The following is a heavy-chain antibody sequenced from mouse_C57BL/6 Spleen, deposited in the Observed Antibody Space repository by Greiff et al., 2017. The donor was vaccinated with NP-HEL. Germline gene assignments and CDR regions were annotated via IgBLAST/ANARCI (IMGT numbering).Heavy chain of an antibody. CDR3: ARPTAQAGDYYAMDY. J-gene: IGHJ4*01. Sequence: QVQLQQPGAELVMPGASVKLSCKASGYTFTSYWMHWVKQRPGQGLEWIGEIDPSDSYTNYNQKFKGKSTLTVDKSSSTAYMQLSSLTSEDSAVYYCARPTAQAGDYYAMDYWGQGTSVTVSS. D-gene: IGHD3-2*02. V-gene: IGHV1-69*01. CDR2: IDPSDSYT. CDR1: GYTFTSYW.